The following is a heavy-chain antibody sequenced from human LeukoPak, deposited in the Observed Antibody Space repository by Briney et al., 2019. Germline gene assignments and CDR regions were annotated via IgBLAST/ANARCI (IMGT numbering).Heavy chain of an antibody. D-gene: IGHD5-18*01. CDR2: ISAYNGNT. Sequence: ASVKVSCKASGYTFTSYGISWVRQAPGQGLEGMGWISAYNGNTNYAQKLQGRVTMTTDTSTSTAYMELRSMRSDDTDVYYCERDRGVQLWLGHYMDVWGKGTTVTVSS. CDR1: GYTFTSYG. CDR3: ERDRGVQLWLGHYMDV. J-gene: IGHJ6*03. V-gene: IGHV1-18*01.